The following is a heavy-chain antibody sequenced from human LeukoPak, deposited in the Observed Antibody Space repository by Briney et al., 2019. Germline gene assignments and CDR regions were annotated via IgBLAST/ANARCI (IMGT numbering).Heavy chain of an antibody. J-gene: IGHJ4*02. CDR3: ARVGNGDYERN. CDR1: GGTFSSYA. Sequence: GASVKVSCKSSGGTFSSYAISWVRQAPGQGLEWMGGIIPIFGTANYAQKFQGRVMITADESTSTAYMELSSLRSEDTAVYYCARVGNGDYERNWGQGTLVTVSP. V-gene: IGHV1-69*13. D-gene: IGHD4-17*01. CDR2: IIPIFGTA.